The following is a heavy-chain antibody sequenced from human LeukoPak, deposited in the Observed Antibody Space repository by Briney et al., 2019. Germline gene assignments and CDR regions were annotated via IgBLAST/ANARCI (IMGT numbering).Heavy chain of an antibody. D-gene: IGHD3-16*01. J-gene: IGHJ6*02. CDR2: ISYDGSNK. Sequence: PGGSLRLSCAASGFTFSSYGMHWVRQAPGKGLEWVAVISYDGSNKYYADSVKGRFTISRDNSKNTLYLQMNSLRAEDTAVYYCAKDFPREGGYYYYGMDVWGQGTTVTVSS. CDR1: GFTFSSYG. CDR3: AKDFPREGGYYYYGMDV. V-gene: IGHV3-30*18.